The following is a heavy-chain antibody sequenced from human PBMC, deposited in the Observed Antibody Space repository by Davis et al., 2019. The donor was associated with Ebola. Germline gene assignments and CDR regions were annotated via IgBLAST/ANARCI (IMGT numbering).Heavy chain of an antibody. CDR1: GFTFSSYS. D-gene: IGHD6-19*01. V-gene: IGHV3-21*01. J-gene: IGHJ6*02. CDR2: ISSSSSYI. CDR3: ARGFPPTSYSSGWYRFGMDV. Sequence: GESLKISCAASGFTFSSYSMNWVRQAAGKGLEWVSSISSSSSYIYYADSVKGRFTISRDNAKNSLYLQMNSLRAEDTAVYYCARGFPPTSYSSGWYRFGMDVWGQGTTVTVSS.